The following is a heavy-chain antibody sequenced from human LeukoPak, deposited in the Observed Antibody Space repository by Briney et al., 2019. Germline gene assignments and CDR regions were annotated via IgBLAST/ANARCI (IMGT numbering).Heavy chain of an antibody. D-gene: IGHD6-13*01. CDR3: AKRGYSSSWNFDS. Sequence: GRSLRLSCAASGFTFSSYAMHWVRQAPGKGLEWVAVISYDGSNKYYADSVKGRFTISRDNSKNTVSLQMNSLRAEDTAVYYCAKRGYSSSWNFDSWGQGTLVTVSS. CDR2: ISYDGSNK. CDR1: GFTFSSYA. J-gene: IGHJ4*02. V-gene: IGHV3-30-3*02.